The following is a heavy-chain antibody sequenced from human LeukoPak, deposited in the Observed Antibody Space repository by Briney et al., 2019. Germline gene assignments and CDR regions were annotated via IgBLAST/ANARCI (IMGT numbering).Heavy chain of an antibody. CDR2: IKTKTEGETI. Sequence: PGGSLRLSCAASGFSFSNSYMTWVRQAPGKGLEWVGRIKTKTEGETIHYAAPVKGRFTISRDDSKDTLYLQMNSLKTEDTAVYYCTPGLGWSQPIDYWGQGSLVTVSS. CDR1: GFSFSNSY. CDR3: TPGLGWSQPIDY. D-gene: IGHD4-23*01. J-gene: IGHJ4*02. V-gene: IGHV3-15*01.